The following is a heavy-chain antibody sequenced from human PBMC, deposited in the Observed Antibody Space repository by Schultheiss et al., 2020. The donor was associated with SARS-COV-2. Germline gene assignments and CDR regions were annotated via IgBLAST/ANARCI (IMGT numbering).Heavy chain of an antibody. D-gene: IGHD2-15*01. J-gene: IGHJ6*02. CDR1: GGSISSYY. Sequence: SQTLSLTCTVSGGSISSYYWSWIRQPPGKGLEWIGYIYYSGSTNYNPSLKSRVTISVDTSKKNFSLKLRSVTDSDTAVYYCARGAGGYCSGGSCYSYHYYGMDVWGQGTTVTVSS. CDR3: ARGAGGYCSGGSCYSYHYYGMDV. CDR2: IYYSGST. V-gene: IGHV4-59*01.